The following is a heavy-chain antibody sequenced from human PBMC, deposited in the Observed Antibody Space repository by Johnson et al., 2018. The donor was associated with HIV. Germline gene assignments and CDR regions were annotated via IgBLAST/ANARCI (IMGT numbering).Heavy chain of an antibody. CDR2: ISSAGST. CDR3: ARVALTVAGIAFDTLDV. Sequence: VQLVESGGGLVQPGGSLRLSSAASGFIVSNNYMSWVRQAPGKGLEWVSIISSAGSTYYADSVKGRFTISRDNSKNTVYLQMNSLRAEETAVYYCARVALTVAGIAFDTLDVWGQRDNGHCLF. D-gene: IGHD6-19*01. V-gene: IGHV3-53*01. J-gene: IGHJ3*01. CDR1: GFIVSNNY.